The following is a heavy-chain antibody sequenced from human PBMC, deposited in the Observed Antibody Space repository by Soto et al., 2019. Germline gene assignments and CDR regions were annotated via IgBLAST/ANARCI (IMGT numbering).Heavy chain of an antibody. Sequence: PGGSLRLSXASSGFTFSSYGMTWVRRPPGKGLEWVSAISGSGAATYYADSVQGRFTISRDNSNNTLYLQMNSLRAEDTAVYSCAKVLYGVVTYFDSWGQGTLVTVSS. D-gene: IGHD3-3*01. J-gene: IGHJ4*02. CDR2: ISGSGAAT. CDR3: AKVLYGVVTYFDS. V-gene: IGHV3-23*01. CDR1: GFTFSSYG.